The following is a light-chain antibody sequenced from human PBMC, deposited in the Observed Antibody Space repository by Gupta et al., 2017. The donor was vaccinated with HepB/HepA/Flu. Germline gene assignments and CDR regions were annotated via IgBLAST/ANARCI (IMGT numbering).Light chain of an antibody. CDR2: DVS. CDR3: SSYTSSSTLYV. V-gene: IGLV2-14*03. CDR1: SSDVGGYKY. J-gene: IGLJ1*01. Sequence: QSALTQPASVSGSPGQSITISCTGTSSDVGGYKYVSWYQQPPAKAPKLMIYDVSLRPSGVSARFSGAKSGTTASLTIPGLQAEEEADYYCSSYTSSSTLYVFGSGTKLTVL.